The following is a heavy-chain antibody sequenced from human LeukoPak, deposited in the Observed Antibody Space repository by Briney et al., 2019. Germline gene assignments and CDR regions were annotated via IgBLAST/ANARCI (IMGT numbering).Heavy chain of an antibody. CDR3: ARGSVEQQLVRSYYYYYMDV. CDR1: GGSISSHY. CDR2: IYYSGST. J-gene: IGHJ6*03. V-gene: IGHV4-59*11. Sequence: SETLSLTCTVSGGSISSHYWSWIRQPPGKGLEWIGYIYYSGSTNYNPSLKSRVTISVDTSKNQFSLKLSSVTAADTAVYYCARGSVEQQLVRSYYYYYMDVCGKGTTVTVSS. D-gene: IGHD6-13*01.